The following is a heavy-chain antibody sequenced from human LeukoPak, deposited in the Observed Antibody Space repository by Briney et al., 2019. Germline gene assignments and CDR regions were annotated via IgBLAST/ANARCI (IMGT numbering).Heavy chain of an antibody. CDR2: ISAYNGNT. CDR1: GYTFTSYG. V-gene: IGHV1-18*01. J-gene: IGHJ6*04. D-gene: IGHD3-10*01. Sequence: VASVKVSCKASGYTFTSYGISWVRQAPGQGLEWMGWISAYNGNTNYAQKLQGRVTMTEDTSTDTAYMELSSLRSEDTAVYYCATGLWFGKYLDVWGKGTTVTISS. CDR3: ATGLWFGKYLDV.